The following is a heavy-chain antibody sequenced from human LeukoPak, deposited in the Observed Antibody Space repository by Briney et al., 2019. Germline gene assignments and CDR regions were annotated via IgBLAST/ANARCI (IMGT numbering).Heavy chain of an antibody. CDR2: IKSKTDGGTT. CDR3: TTSDCSSTSCYRVRFDY. V-gene: IGHV3-15*01. D-gene: IGHD2-2*02. J-gene: IGHJ4*02. Sequence: PGGSLILSCAASGFTFSNAWMSWVRQGPGKGLEWVGRIKSKTDGGTTNYAAPVKGRFTISRDDSKNTLYLQMNSLKTEDTAVYYCTTSDCSSTSCYRVRFDYWGQGTLVTVSS. CDR1: GFTFSNAW.